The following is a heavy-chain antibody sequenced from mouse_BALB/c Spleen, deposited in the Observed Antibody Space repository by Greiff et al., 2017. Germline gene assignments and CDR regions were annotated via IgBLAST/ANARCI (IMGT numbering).Heavy chain of an antibody. J-gene: IGHJ3*01. CDR1: GDSITSGY. Sequence: DVKLVESGPSLVKPSQTLSLTCSVTGDSITSGYWNWIRKFPGNKLEYMGYISYSGSTYYNPSLKSRISITRDTSKNQYYLQLNSVTTEDTATYYCARNYDYDEGLAYWGQGTLVTVSA. CDR2: ISYSGST. D-gene: IGHD2-4*01. V-gene: IGHV3-8*02. CDR3: ARNYDYDEGLAY.